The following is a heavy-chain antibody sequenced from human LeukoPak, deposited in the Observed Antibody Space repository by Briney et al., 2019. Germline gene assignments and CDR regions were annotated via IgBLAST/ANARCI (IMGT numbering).Heavy chain of an antibody. CDR1: GGSISSYY. V-gene: IGHV4-59*01. CDR3: ARDFRN. Sequence: SETLSLTCTLSGGSISSYYWSWIRQPPGKGLEWIGYIYYSGSTSYNPSLKSRVTISVDTSKNQFSLKLSSVTAADTAVYYCARDFRNWGQGTLVTVSS. CDR2: IYYSGST. J-gene: IGHJ4*02.